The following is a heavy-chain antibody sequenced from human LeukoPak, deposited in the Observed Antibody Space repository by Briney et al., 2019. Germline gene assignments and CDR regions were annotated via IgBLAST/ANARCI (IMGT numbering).Heavy chain of an antibody. V-gene: IGHV4-34*01. CDR1: GGSFSGYY. CDR2: INHSGST. J-gene: IGHJ4*02. Sequence: SETLSLTCAVYGGSFSGYYWSWIRQPPGKGLEWIGEINHSGSTNYNPSLKSRVTISVDTSKNQSSLKLSSVTAADTAVYYCARGVPVLRYFDWLSPPAKNYALDYWGQGTLVTVSS. D-gene: IGHD3-9*01. CDR3: ARGVPVLRYFDWLSPPAKNYALDY.